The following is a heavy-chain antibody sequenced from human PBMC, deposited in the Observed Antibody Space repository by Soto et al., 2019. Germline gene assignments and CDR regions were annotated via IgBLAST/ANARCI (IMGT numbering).Heavy chain of an antibody. CDR3: ARDGSGYRSRASPMDG. V-gene: IGHV1-69*01. CDR1: GDTFSSYA. D-gene: IGHD3-22*01. Sequence: QVQLVQSGAEVKKPGSSVKVSCKASGDTFSSYAISWVRQAPGQGLEWMGGIIPIFGTANYAQKFQGRVTITADESTSTAYMELSSLRSEHTAVYYCARDGSGYRSRASPMDGWGQGTTVTVSS. J-gene: IGHJ6*02. CDR2: IIPIFGTA.